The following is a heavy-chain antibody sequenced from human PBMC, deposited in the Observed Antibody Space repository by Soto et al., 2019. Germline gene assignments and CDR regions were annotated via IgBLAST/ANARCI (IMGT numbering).Heavy chain of an antibody. J-gene: IGHJ6*02. Sequence: GGSLRLSCAASGFTFSSYAMSWVRQAPGKGLEWVSAISGSGGSTYYADSVKGRFTISRDNSKNTLYLQMNSLRAEDTAVYYCASEYCSGGSCYYYGMDVWGRGTTVTVSS. V-gene: IGHV3-23*01. CDR3: ASEYCSGGSCYYYGMDV. CDR1: GFTFSSYA. CDR2: ISGSGGST. D-gene: IGHD2-15*01.